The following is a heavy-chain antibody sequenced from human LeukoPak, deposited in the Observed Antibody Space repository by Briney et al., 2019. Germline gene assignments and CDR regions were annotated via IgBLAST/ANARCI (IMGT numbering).Heavy chain of an antibody. CDR2: IKQDGSEK. Sequence: GGSLRLSCEASGFTFSSYWMSWVRQAPGKGLEWVANIKQDGSEKYYVDSVKGRFTISRDNAKNSLYLQMSSLTAADTAVYYCAKDRSIGTYYTFDHWGQGTLVTVSS. CDR1: GFTFSSYW. CDR3: AKDRSIGTYYTFDH. V-gene: IGHV3-7*03. D-gene: IGHD1-26*01. J-gene: IGHJ4*02.